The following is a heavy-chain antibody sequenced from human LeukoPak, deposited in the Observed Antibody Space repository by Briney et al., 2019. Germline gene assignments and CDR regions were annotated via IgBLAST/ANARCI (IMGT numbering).Heavy chain of an antibody. V-gene: IGHV1-2*02. D-gene: IGHD3-3*01. Sequence: ASVSVSCKASGYTFTGYYMHWVRQAPGQRLEWRGWINPNSGGTNYAQKFQGRVTMTRDTSISTAYMELSRLRSDDTAVYYCPRSSITIFGVAIGGYWGQGTLVTVSS. CDR3: PRSSITIFGVAIGGY. CDR1: GYTFTGYY. CDR2: INPNSGGT. J-gene: IGHJ4*02.